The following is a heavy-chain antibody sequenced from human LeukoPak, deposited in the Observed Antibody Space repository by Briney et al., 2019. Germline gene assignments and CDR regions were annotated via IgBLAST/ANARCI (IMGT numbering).Heavy chain of an antibody. J-gene: IGHJ3*02. V-gene: IGHV3-21*01. CDR1: GFTFSSYS. CDR3: ARVAYLKDAFDI. Sequence: GGSLRLSCAASGFTFSSYSMNWVRQAPGKGLEWVSSISSSSSYIYYADSVKGRFTISRDNAKNSLYLQMNSLRAEDTAVYYCARVAYLKDAFDIWGQGTMVTVSS. CDR2: ISSSSSYI. D-gene: IGHD2-21*01.